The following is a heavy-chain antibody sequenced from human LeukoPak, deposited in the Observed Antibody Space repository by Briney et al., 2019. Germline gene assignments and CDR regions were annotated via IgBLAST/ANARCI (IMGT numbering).Heavy chain of an antibody. CDR2: IIPILGIA. D-gene: IGHD3-10*01. J-gene: IGHJ6*02. CDR1: GGTFGSYA. CDR3: ARDRSFGVRDWEYYGSGRYYYGMDV. Sequence: SVKVSCKASGGTFGSYAISWVRQAPGQGLEWMGRIIPILGIANYAQKFQGRVTITADKSTSTAYMELSSLRAEDTAVYYCARDRSFGVRDWEYYGSGRYYYGMDVWGQGTTVTVSS. V-gene: IGHV1-69*04.